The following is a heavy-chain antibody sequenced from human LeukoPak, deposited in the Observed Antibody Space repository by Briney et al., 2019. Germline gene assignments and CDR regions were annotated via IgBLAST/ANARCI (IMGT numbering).Heavy chain of an antibody. J-gene: IGHJ5*02. CDR3: ARGLNWFDP. CDR2: IYYSGST. CDR1: GGSISSYC. Sequence: SETLSLTCTVSGGSISSYCWSWIRQPPGKGLEWIGYIYYSGSTNYNPSLKSRVTISVDTSKNQFSLKLSSVTAADTAVYYRARGLNWFDPWGQGTLVTVSS. V-gene: IGHV4-59*01.